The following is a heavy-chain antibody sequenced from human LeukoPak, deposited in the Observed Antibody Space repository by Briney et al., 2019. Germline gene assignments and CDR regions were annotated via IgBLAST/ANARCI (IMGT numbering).Heavy chain of an antibody. CDR1: GGSISSYY. Sequence: PSETLSLICTVSGGSISSYYWSWLRQPPGKGLEWIGYIYYSGSTNYNPSLKSRVTISVDTSKNQFSLRLSSVTAADTAVYYCARVFQGGEWLLGGLDSWGQGTLVTVSS. D-gene: IGHD3-3*01. J-gene: IGHJ4*02. CDR3: ARVFQGGEWLLGGLDS. V-gene: IGHV4-59*01. CDR2: IYYSGST.